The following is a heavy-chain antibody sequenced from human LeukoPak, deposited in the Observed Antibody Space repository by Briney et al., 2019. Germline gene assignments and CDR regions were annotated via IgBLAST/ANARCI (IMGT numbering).Heavy chain of an antibody. CDR3: NTLKDYYDMDV. Sequence: GGSLRLSCAASGFNFSNAWMTWVRQAPGKGLEWVGRIKSKSDGGTIDYAAPVKGRFTFSRDDSKNTLYLQMSNLQTDDTAIYYCNTLKDYYDMDVWGQGTTVTVSS. CDR2: IKSKSDGGTI. CDR1: GFNFSNAW. J-gene: IGHJ6*02. V-gene: IGHV3-15*01.